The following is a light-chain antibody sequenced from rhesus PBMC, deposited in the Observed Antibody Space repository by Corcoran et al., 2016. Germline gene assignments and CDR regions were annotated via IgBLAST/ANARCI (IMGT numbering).Light chain of an antibody. Sequence: DIVRTQTPLSLPVTPGEPASISCRSSQSLLDSEDGNTYLDWYLQKPGQSPQLLIYEVSNRASGVPDRFRGCGSDTDFTLKISGVEAGDVGVYYCMQGVEFPWTFGQGTKVEIK. CDR3: MQGVEFPWT. CDR1: QSLLDSEDGNTY. J-gene: IGKJ1*01. CDR2: EVS. V-gene: IGKV2-104*02.